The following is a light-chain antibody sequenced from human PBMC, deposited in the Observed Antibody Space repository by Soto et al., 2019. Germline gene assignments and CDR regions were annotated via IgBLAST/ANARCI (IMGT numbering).Light chain of an antibody. CDR2: TSG. V-gene: IGKV1-39*01. Sequence: IHMTQSPSSLSASVGDRVTITCRASQRITTYLNWYQQKPGEAPKLLISTSGTLQRGVPSRFSGSGSGNDFTPTITSPQRADFATYCCQQTYSTPYTFGQGTQLEI. CDR3: QQTYSTPYT. J-gene: IGKJ2*01. CDR1: QRITTY.